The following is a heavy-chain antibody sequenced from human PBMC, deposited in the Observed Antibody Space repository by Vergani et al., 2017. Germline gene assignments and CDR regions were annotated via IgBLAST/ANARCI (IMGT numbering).Heavy chain of an antibody. V-gene: IGHV3-33*01. CDR2: IWYDGSNK. Sequence: QVQLVESGGDVVQPGRSLRLSCAASGFTFSSYGMHWVRQAPGKGLEWVAVIWYDGSNKYYADSVKGRFTISRDNAKNTLYLQMNSLRAEDTAVYYCARDSPSMVRGVMGYWGQGTLVTVSS. CDR1: GFTFSSYG. CDR3: ARDSPSMVRGVMGY. J-gene: IGHJ4*02. D-gene: IGHD3-10*01.